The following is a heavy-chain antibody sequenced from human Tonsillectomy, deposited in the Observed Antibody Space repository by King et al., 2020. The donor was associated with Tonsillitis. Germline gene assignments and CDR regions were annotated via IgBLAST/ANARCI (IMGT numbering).Heavy chain of an antibody. J-gene: IGHJ4*02. CDR1: GFTFSRYT. V-gene: IGHV3-30-3*01. CDR3: ARGGDCGGDCYTSIGENYFDY. Sequence: VQLVESGGGVVQPGRSLRLSCAASGFTFSRYTMHWVRQAPGKGLEWVALISNDGSNKYYADSVKGRFTISRDTSKNTLYLQMNSLRAEDTAVYYCARGGDCGGDCYTSIGENYFDYWGEGTLVTDTS. CDR2: ISNDGSNK. D-gene: IGHD2-21*02.